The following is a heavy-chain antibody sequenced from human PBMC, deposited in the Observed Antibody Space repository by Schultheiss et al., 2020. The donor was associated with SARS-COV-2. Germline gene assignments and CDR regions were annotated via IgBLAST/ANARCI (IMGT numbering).Heavy chain of an antibody. CDR1: GYTFTNHG. J-gene: IGHJ6*02. D-gene: IGHD3-10*01. CDR2: ISGYNGAT. Sequence: ASVKVSCKASGYTFTNHGISWVRQAPGQGLEWMGWISGYNGATSYTQKFQGRVTMTTDTSTTTAYMELRSLRSDDTAVYYCARDGRHGSGNDYYYYGMDVWGQGTTVTVSS. V-gene: IGHV1-18*01. CDR3: ARDGRHGSGNDYYYYGMDV.